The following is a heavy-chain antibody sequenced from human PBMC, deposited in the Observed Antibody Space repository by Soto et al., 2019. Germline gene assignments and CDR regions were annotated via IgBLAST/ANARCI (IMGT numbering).Heavy chain of an antibody. CDR3: ATYERVVGDLPDAFDI. D-gene: IGHD1-26*01. V-gene: IGHV1-24*01. J-gene: IGHJ3*02. CDR2: FDPEDGET. Sequence: GASVKVSCKVSGYTLTELSMHWVRQAPGKGLEWMGGFDPEDGETIYAQKFQGRVTMTEDTSTDTAYMELGSLRSEDTAVYYCATYERVVGDLPDAFDIWGQGTMVTVSS. CDR1: GYTLTELS.